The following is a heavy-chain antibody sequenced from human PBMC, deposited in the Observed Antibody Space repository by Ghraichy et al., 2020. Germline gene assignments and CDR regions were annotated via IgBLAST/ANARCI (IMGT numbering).Heavy chain of an antibody. V-gene: IGHV4-59*01. CDR3: AREGKDGYNYFDY. J-gene: IGHJ4*02. D-gene: IGHD5-24*01. CDR2: IYDSGTT. Sequence: GSLRLSCTVSGGSLSSYYWSWIRQSPGKALEWIAYIYDSGTTNYNPSLQSRVSISIDMSESQFSLKLSSLTSADTAVYYCAREGKDGYNYFDYWGQGTLVTVSS. CDR1: GGSLSSYY.